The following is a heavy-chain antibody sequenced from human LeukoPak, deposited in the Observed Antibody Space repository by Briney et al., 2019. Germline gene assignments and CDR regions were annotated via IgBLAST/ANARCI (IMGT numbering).Heavy chain of an antibody. CDR1: GFTFGDYA. D-gene: IGHD2-21*01. J-gene: IGHJ3*01. Sequence: PGGSLRLSCTGSGFTFGDYAMSWVRQAPGKGLEWVGFIRSKAYGGTTEYAASVKGRFTISRDDSKSIACLQMNSLKTEDTAVYYCGNTYGRPFDVWGQGTVVTVSS. V-gene: IGHV3-49*04. CDR3: GNTYGRPFDV. CDR2: IRSKAYGGTT.